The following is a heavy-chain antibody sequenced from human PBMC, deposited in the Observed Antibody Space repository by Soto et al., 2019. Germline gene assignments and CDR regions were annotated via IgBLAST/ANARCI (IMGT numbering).Heavy chain of an antibody. CDR2: INPSGGST. Sequence: GASVKVSCKTSGYTFARYYMHWVRQAPGQGLEWMGIINPSGGSTSYAQKFQGRLTMTKDTSTSTVYMELSSLTSEDTAMYYCVRDFVEVPSALYYFDYWGQGSLVTVSS. D-gene: IGHD2-2*01. V-gene: IGHV1-46*01. J-gene: IGHJ4*02. CDR1: GYTFARYY. CDR3: VRDFVEVPSALYYFDY.